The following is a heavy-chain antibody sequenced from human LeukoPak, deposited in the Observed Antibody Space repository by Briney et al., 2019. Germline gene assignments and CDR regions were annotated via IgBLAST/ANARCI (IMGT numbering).Heavy chain of an antibody. CDR1: GGTFSSYA. Sequence: SVKVSCKASGGTFSSYAISWVRQAPGQGLEWMRGIIPIFGTANYAQKFQGRVTITADESTSTAYMELSSLRSEDTAVYYCARAGADYYYGMDVWGQGTTVTVSS. CDR2: IIPIFGTA. CDR3: ARAGADYYYGMDV. J-gene: IGHJ6*02. V-gene: IGHV1-69*13. D-gene: IGHD1-14*01.